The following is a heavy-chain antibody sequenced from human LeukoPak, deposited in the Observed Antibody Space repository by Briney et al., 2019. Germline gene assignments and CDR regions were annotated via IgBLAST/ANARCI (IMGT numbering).Heavy chain of an antibody. CDR1: GYTFTRYY. V-gene: IGHV1-46*01. Sequence: ASVKVSCKASGYTFTRYYMHWVRQAPGQGLEWMGIIGPSGGSTSYAQNFQGGVTMTRDATTSTVYLELSSLRSEDTAVYYCARDFGEMPNYWGQGTLVTVSS. CDR3: ARDFGEMPNY. D-gene: IGHD5-24*01. CDR2: IGPSGGST. J-gene: IGHJ4*02.